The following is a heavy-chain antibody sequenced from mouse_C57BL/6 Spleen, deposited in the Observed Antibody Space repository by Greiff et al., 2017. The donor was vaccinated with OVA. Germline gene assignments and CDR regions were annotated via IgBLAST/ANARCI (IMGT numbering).Heavy chain of an antibody. V-gene: IGHV1-52*01. CDR1: GYTFTSYW. CDR3: ARWGYDYDEDYYAMDY. Sequence: QVQLQQSGAELVRPGSSVKLSCKASGYTFTSYWMHWVKQRPIQGLEWIGNIDPSDSETHYNQKFKDKATLTVDKSSSTAYMQLSSLTSEDSAVYYGARWGYDYDEDYYAMDYWGQGTSVTVSS. CDR2: IDPSDSET. D-gene: IGHD2-4*01. J-gene: IGHJ4*01.